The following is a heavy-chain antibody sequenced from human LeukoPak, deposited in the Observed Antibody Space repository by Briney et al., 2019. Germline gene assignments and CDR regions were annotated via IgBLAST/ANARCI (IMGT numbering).Heavy chain of an antibody. CDR1: GGSVSSGDYY. Sequence: SQTLSLTCTVSGGSVSSGDYYWSWIRQPPGKGLEWIGYINYSGYTLYNPSLRSRVTISVDTSKNQFSLKLSSVTAADTAVYYCASQSPNWNYGNYYYGMDVWGQGTTVTVSS. D-gene: IGHD1-7*01. CDR3: ASQSPNWNYGNYYYGMDV. V-gene: IGHV4-30-4*01. CDR2: INYSGYT. J-gene: IGHJ6*02.